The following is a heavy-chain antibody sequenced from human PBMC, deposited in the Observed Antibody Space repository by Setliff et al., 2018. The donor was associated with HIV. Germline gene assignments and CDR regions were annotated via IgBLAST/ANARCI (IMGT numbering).Heavy chain of an antibody. J-gene: IGHJ3*02. Sequence: SETLSLTCAVYGGSFSDYYWSWIRQPPGKGLEWIGEINHSGRTIQSPSLKSRVTISVDTSKNQSSLKLSSVTAADTAVYYRARNPCSGGSCPDAFDIWGQGTMVTVSS. CDR3: ARNPCSGGSCPDAFDI. CDR2: INHSGRT. V-gene: IGHV4-34*01. CDR1: GGSFSDYY. D-gene: IGHD2-15*01.